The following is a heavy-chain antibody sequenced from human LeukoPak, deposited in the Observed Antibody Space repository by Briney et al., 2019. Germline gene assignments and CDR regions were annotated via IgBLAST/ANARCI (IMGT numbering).Heavy chain of an antibody. CDR3: AKDPLRYCSGGSCYSKGFDY. V-gene: IGHV3-74*03. Sequence: PGGSLRLSCAASGFTFRNYWMHWVRQVPGRGLEWVSRLRTDGEKKSYAASVRDRFTISRDNVRNMLYLQMNSLRAEDTAVYYCAKDPLRYCSGGSCYSKGFDYWGQGTLVTVSS. D-gene: IGHD2-15*01. CDR1: GFTFRNYW. CDR2: LRTDGEKK. J-gene: IGHJ4*02.